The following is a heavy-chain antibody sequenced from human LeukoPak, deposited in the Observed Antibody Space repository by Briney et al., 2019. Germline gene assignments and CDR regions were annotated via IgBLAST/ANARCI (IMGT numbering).Heavy chain of an antibody. Sequence: GGSLRLSCVASGFTFSSYNMNWVRQAPGKGLEWVSSISSSSYIYYADSVKGRFTISRDNAKNSLYLQMNSLRAEDTAVYYCARDQGAARYYFDYWGQGTLVTVSS. CDR1: GFTFSSYN. CDR2: ISSSSYI. CDR3: ARDQGAARYYFDY. J-gene: IGHJ4*02. D-gene: IGHD6-6*01. V-gene: IGHV3-21*01.